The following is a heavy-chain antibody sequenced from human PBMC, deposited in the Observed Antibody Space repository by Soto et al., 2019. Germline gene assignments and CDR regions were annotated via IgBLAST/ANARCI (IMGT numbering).Heavy chain of an antibody. D-gene: IGHD2-15*01. J-gene: IGHJ4*02. CDR3: TTERKRITLWPFDD. Sequence: NPGGSLRLSFAASGFTFSNAWMSWFRQAPGKGLEWVGRIKSKTDGGTTDYAAPVKGRFTISRDDSKNTLYLQMNSLKTEDTAVYYCTTERKRITLWPFDDWGKGTLVTVYS. V-gene: IGHV3-15*01. CDR2: IKSKTDGGTT. CDR1: GFTFSNAW.